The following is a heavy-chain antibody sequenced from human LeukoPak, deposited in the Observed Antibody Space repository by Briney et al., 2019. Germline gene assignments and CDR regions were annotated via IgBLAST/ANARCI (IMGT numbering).Heavy chain of an antibody. CDR1: GYTFTRHY. J-gene: IGHJ5*02. CDR2: TNPRGGYT. V-gene: IGHV1-46*01. Sequence: ASVKVSCKASGYTFTRHYIHWVRQAPGQGLEWMGITNPRGGYTEYAQKFQGRVTMTRDTSTNTVFMDFSSLRSEDTAVYYCARDHSDTYGSGTYWWIDPWGQGTPVTVSS. CDR3: ARDHSDTYGSGTYWWIDP. D-gene: IGHD3-10*01.